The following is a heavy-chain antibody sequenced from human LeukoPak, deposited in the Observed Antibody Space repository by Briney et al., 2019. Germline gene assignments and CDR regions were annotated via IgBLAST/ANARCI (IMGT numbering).Heavy chain of an antibody. CDR1: GGSISSSSYY. J-gene: IGHJ5*02. CDR2: IYYSGST. CDR3: ARQTGGPYYEFWSGSGNWFDP. V-gene: IGHV4-39*01. D-gene: IGHD3-3*01. Sequence: PSETLSVTCTVSGGSISSSSYYWGWIRQPPGKGLEWIGSIYYSGSTYYNPSLKSRVAISVDTSKNQLSLKLSSVTAADTAVYYCARQTGGPYYEFWSGSGNWFDPWGQGTLVTVSS.